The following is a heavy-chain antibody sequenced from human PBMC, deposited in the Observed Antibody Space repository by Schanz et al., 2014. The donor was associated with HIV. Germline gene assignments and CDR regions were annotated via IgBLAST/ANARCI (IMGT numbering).Heavy chain of an antibody. CDR1: GFTFNSYA. J-gene: IGHJ6*02. CDR3: AKSRGDSWPYGMDV. CDR2: ISGTDGSR. V-gene: IGHV3-23*04. D-gene: IGHD4-17*01. Sequence: EVQLVESGGGLVQPGGSLRLSCAASGFTFNSYAMNALSWVRQAPGKGLEWVSGISGTDGSRSYADSVKGRLTISRDNSENTLYLQMNSLRAEDTAVYYCAKSRGDSWPYGMDVWGQGTTVTVSS.